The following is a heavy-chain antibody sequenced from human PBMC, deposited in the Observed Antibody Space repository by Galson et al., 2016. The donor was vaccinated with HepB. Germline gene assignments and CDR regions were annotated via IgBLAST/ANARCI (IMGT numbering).Heavy chain of an antibody. Sequence: SETLSLTCTVSGGSIGSSNYFWGWIRQPPGKGLEWIGNFYNSGSTSYNPSLQSRVTISVDTSKNRISLKLSSVTAADTAVYHCAIMPGTSNWRSFDLDVWGKGTTVTVSS. CDR1: GGSIGSSNYF. J-gene: IGHJ6*04. CDR3: AIMPGTSNWRSFDLDV. V-gene: IGHV4-39*01. D-gene: IGHD1-1*01. CDR2: FYNSGST.